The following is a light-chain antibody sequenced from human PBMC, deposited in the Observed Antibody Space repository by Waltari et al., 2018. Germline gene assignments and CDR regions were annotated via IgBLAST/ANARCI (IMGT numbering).Light chain of an antibody. CDR2: DVT. CDR1: SSDVGAYDY. V-gene: IGLV2-14*03. CDR3: SSRTSSITWV. Sequence: QSALTQPASVSGSPGQSITISCTGTSSDVGAYDYVSWYQQHPGKAPTAVIYDVTKRPSGVSNRFSGSKSGSTASLTISGLQAEDEADYYCSSRTSSITWVFGGGTKLTVL. J-gene: IGLJ3*02.